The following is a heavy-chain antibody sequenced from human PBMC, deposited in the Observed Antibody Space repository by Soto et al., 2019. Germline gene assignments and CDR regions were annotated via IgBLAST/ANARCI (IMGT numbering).Heavy chain of an antibody. J-gene: IGHJ6*02. CDR1: GGSISSGGYY. V-gene: IGHV4-31*03. CDR2: IYYSGST. CDR3: ARLGIRYYYGMDV. D-gene: IGHD7-27*01. Sequence: QVQLQESGPGLVKPSQTLSLTCTVSGGSISSGGYYWSWIRQHPGKGLEWIGYIYYSGSTYYNPSLKGRVTISVDTSKNQFSLKLSSVTAADTAVYYCARLGIRYYYGMDVWGQGTTVTVSS.